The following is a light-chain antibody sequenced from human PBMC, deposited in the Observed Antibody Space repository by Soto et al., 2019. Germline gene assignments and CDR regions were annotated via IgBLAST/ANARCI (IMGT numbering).Light chain of an antibody. Sequence: EIVLTQSPGTLSLSPGERATLSCRTSQSVSSSYLAWYQQKPGQAPRLLIYVASSSATGIPDRFSGSGSGTDFTLTISRLEPEDVAVYYCQQYGSSPRKFGQGTKVEIK. CDR1: QSVSSSY. CDR2: VAS. V-gene: IGKV3-20*01. J-gene: IGKJ1*01. CDR3: QQYGSSPRK.